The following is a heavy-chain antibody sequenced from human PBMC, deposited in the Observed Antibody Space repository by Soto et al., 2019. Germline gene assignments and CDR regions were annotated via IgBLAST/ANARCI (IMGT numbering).Heavy chain of an antibody. Sequence: XESLKISCKGSGYSVASYWIGWVRQMPGKGLEWMGIIYPGDSDTRYSPSFQGQVTISADKSISTAYLQWSSLKASDTAMYYCARLLKKRGYTFDYWGQGTLVTV. J-gene: IGHJ4*02. D-gene: IGHD5-12*01. CDR2: IYPGDSDT. CDR1: GYSVASYW. CDR3: ARLLKKRGYTFDY. V-gene: IGHV5-51*01.